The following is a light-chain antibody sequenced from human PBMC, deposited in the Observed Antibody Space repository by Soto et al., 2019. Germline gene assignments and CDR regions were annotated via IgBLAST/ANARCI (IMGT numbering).Light chain of an antibody. CDR3: CSYAGSYSDG. J-gene: IGLJ1*01. CDR1: SSDVGGYNY. V-gene: IGLV2-11*01. CDR2: DVS. Sequence: QSVLTQPRSVSGSPGQSVTISCTGTSSDVGGYNYVSWYQEQPGKAPKLMIYDVSKRPSGVPDRFSGSKSGNTASLTISGLQAEDEADYYCCSYAGSYSDGFGTGTKVTVL.